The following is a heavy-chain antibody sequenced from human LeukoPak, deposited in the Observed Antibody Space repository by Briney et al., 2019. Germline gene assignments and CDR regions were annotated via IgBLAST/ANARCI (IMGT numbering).Heavy chain of an antibody. D-gene: IGHD1-26*01. J-gene: IGHJ3*02. CDR2: IWYDGSIK. CDR3: ARVGSGSYFLDGSDI. Sequence: PGGSLRLSCAASGFTFSSYGMHWVRQAPGKGLEWVAVIWYDGSIKYYADSVKGRFTISRDNPKNTLCLQMNSLRAEDTAVYYCARVGSGSYFLDGSDIWGQGTMVTVSS. CDR1: GFTFSSYG. V-gene: IGHV3-33*01.